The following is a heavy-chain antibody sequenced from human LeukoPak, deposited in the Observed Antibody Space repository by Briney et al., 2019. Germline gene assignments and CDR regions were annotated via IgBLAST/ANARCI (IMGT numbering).Heavy chain of an antibody. J-gene: IGHJ5*02. CDR2: ISSSSSYI. V-gene: IGHV3-21*01. CDR3: AREYCSGGSCYFDP. CDR1: GFTFSSYS. D-gene: IGHD2-15*01. Sequence: PGGSLRLSRAASGFTFSSYSMNWVRQAPGKGLEWVSSISSSSSYIYYADSVKGRFTISRDNAKNSLYLQMNSLRAEDTAVYYCAREYCSGGSCYFDPWGQGTLVTVSS.